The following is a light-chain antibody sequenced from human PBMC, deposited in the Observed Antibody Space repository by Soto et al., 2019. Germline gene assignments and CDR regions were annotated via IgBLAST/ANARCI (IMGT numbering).Light chain of an antibody. CDR2: GAS. CDR3: QQYGSSPRT. J-gene: IGKJ1*01. V-gene: IGKV3-20*01. Sequence: EIVMTQSPATLSVSLGYRATLSCRASQSVSSSHLAWYQQKPGQAPRLLISGASSRATGIPDRFTGSGSGTDFTLTTSRLEPEDFAVYYCQQYGSSPRTFGQGTRWIS. CDR1: QSVSSSH.